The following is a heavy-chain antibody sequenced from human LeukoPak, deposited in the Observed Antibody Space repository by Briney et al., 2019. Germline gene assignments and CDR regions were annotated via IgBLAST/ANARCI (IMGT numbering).Heavy chain of an antibody. CDR3: AKDRGMVRGVIGRYYFDY. CDR2: INPNSGGT. Sequence: ASVKVSCKASGYTFTGYYMHWVRQAPGQGLEWMGWINPNSGGTNYAQKFQGRVTMTRDTSISTAYMELSSLRSEDTAVYYCAKDRGMVRGVIGRYYFDYWGQGTLVTVSS. CDR1: GYTFTGYY. V-gene: IGHV1-2*02. D-gene: IGHD3-10*01. J-gene: IGHJ4*02.